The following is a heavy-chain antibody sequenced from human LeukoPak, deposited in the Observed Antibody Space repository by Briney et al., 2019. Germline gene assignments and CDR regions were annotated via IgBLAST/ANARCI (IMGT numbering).Heavy chain of an antibody. CDR3: ARLIRFLDEYYFDY. CDR1: GGSFSGYY. V-gene: IGHV4-59*10. Sequence: SETLSLTCAVYGGSFSGYYWSWIRQPAGKGLEWIGRIYTSGSTNYNPSLKSRVTMSVDTSKNQFSLKLSSVTAADTAVYYCARLIRFLDEYYFDYWGQGTLVTVCS. D-gene: IGHD3-3*01. J-gene: IGHJ4*02. CDR2: IYTSGST.